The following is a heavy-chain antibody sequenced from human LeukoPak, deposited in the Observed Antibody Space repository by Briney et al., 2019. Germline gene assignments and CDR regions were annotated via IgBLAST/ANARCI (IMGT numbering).Heavy chain of an antibody. CDR3: AREWTGRGFDY. CDR2: IYYSGST. V-gene: IGHV4-39*07. CDR1: GGSISSSSYY. D-gene: IGHD3/OR15-3a*01. Sequence: PSETLSINCTVSGGSISSSSYYWGWIRQPPGKGLEWIGSIYYSGSTYYNPSLKSRVTISVDTSKNQFSLKLSSVTAADTAVYYCAREWTGRGFDYWGQGTLVTVSS. J-gene: IGHJ4*02.